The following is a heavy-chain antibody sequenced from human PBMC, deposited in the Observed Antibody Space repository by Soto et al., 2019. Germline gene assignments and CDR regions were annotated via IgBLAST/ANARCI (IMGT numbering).Heavy chain of an antibody. CDR1: GGIFSTYA. V-gene: IGHV1-69*01. CDR3: ARDRDDYGSGNYYNRIDF. D-gene: IGHD3-10*01. Sequence: QVQLVQSGAEVKKPGSSVKVSCKASGGIFSTYAISWLRQAPGQGLEWMGGIIPLFGTPNYAQRFQGRVTITADESTSTAYMERSRLRCEDTAVYYCARDRDDYGSGNYYNRIDFWGQGTLVTVSS. CDR2: IIPLFGTP. J-gene: IGHJ4*02.